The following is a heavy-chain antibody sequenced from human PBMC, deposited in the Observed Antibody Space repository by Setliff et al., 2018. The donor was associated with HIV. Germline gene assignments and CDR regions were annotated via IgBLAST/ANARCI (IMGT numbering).Heavy chain of an antibody. J-gene: IGHJ4*02. CDR1: DGSVSDTSYY. D-gene: IGHD5-12*01. CDR3: ARLGDSGYDFRGYFDY. V-gene: IGHV4-39*01. Sequence: TSETLSLTCTVSDGSVSDTSYYWGWIRQPPGKGLEWLANVYYSGGTYYNPSLNSRVTISVDTSRNQFSLKLTSVTAADTALYFCARLGDSGYDFRGYFDYWGQGKLVTVSS. CDR2: VYYSGGT.